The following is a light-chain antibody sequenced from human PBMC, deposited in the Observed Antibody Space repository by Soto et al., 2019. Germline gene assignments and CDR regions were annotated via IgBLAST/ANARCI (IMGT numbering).Light chain of an antibody. J-gene: IGKJ1*01. CDR1: QSVLFSSTNKNY. V-gene: IGKV4-1*01. Sequence: DIVMTQSPESLTVYLGERATINCKYSQSVLFSSTNKNYLAWYQQKPRQPPKLLIYWASTRDSGVPDRFSGSGSGTDFTLTISSLQAEDLAVYYCQQYYSTPPTFGQGTKVEIK. CDR3: QQYYSTPPT. CDR2: WAS.